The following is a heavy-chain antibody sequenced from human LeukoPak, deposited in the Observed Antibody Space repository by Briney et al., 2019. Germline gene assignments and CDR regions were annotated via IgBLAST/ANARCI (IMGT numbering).Heavy chain of an antibody. CDR3: AREEFTPYYFDY. J-gene: IGHJ4*02. Sequence: KPGGSLRLSCAASGFTFSSYSMNWVRQAPGKGLEWVSSISSSSSYIYYADSVKGRFTISRDNAKNSLYLQMNSLRAEDTAVYYCAREEFTPYYFDYWGQGTLDTVSS. CDR2: ISSSSSYI. CDR1: GFTFSSYS. V-gene: IGHV3-21*01.